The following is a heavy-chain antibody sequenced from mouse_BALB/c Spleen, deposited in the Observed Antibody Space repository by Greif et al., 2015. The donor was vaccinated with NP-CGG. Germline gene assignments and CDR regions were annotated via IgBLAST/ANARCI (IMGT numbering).Heavy chain of an antibody. CDR2: ISSGSSPI. D-gene: IGHD2-4*01. CDR3: ARKGIYYDYDTEYYYAMDY. CDR1: GFTFSSFG. Sequence: EVKLVESGGGLVQPGGSRKLSCAASGFTFSSFGMHWVRQAPEKGLEWFAYISSGSSPIYYADTVKGRFTISRDNPKNTLFLQMTSLRSEDTAMYYCARKGIYYDYDTEYYYAMDYWGQGTSVTVSA. J-gene: IGHJ4*01. V-gene: IGHV5-17*02.